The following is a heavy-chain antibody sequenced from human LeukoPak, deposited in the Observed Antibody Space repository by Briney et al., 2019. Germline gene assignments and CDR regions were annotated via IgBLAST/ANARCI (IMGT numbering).Heavy chain of an antibody. J-gene: IGHJ4*02. D-gene: IGHD3-10*02. V-gene: IGHV3-21*01. CDR2: ISSSSSYI. CDR1: GFTFSSYG. CDR3: ARGTMFPYYFDY. Sequence: GGSLRLSCAASGFTFSSYGMNWVRQAPGKGLEWVSSISSSSSYIYYADSVKGRFTISRDNAKNSLYLQMNSLRAEDTAVYYCARGTMFPYYFDYWGQGSLVTVSS.